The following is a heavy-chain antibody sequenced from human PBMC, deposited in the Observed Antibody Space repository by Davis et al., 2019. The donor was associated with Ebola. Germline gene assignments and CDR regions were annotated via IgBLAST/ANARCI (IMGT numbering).Heavy chain of an antibody. Sequence: GESLKISCAASGFTVSSNYMSWVRQAPGKGLEWVSVIYSGGSTYYADSVRGRFIISRDKSNNTLYLEMNSLRVDDTAVYYCATTQWLREFDNWGQGTLVTVSS. CDR2: IYSGGST. V-gene: IGHV3-53*05. J-gene: IGHJ4*02. D-gene: IGHD6-19*01. CDR3: ATTQWLREFDN. CDR1: GFTVSSNY.